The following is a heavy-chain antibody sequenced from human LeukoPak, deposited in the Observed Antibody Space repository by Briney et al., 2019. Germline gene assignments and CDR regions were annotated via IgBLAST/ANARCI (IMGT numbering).Heavy chain of an antibody. J-gene: IGHJ4*02. D-gene: IGHD3-3*01. V-gene: IGHV3-7*01. CDR1: RFRFSYFW. CDR3: ARDEVGGYYFE. Sequence: GGSLRLSCETSRFRFSYFWMSWVRQAPGKGLEWVANINEDGSQKYYVDSVKGRFTISRDNTKELVFLQMNSLRVEDTAVYYCARDEVGGYYFEWGQGNLVNVSS. CDR2: INEDGSQK.